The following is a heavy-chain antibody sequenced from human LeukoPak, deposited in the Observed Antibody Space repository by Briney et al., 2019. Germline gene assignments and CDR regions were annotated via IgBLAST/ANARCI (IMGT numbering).Heavy chain of an antibody. CDR2: ISYDGSNK. CDR3: AKLSITMVRGVIGPFDY. CDR1: GFTFSSYA. D-gene: IGHD3-10*01. J-gene: IGHJ4*02. Sequence: PGRSLGLSCAASGFTFSSYAMHWVRQAPGKGLEWVAVISYDGSNKYYADSVKGRFTISRDNSKNTLYLQMNSLRAEDTAVYYCAKLSITMVRGVIGPFDYWGQGTLVTVSS. V-gene: IGHV3-30*04.